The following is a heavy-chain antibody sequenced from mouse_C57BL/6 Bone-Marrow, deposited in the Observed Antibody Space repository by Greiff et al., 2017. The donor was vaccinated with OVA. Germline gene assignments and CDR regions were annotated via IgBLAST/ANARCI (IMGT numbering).Heavy chain of an antibody. J-gene: IGHJ2*01. CDR2: IRNKANNHAT. V-gene: IGHV6-6*01. D-gene: IGHD1-1*01. CDR1: GFTFSDAW. Sequence: EVNVVESGGGLVQPGGSMKLSCAASGFTFSDAWMDWVRQSPEKGLEWVAEIRNKANNHATYYAESVKGRFTISRDDSKSSVYLQMNSLRAEDTGIYYCTLSIYYYGSSFDYWGQGTTLTVSS. CDR3: TLSIYYYGSSFDY.